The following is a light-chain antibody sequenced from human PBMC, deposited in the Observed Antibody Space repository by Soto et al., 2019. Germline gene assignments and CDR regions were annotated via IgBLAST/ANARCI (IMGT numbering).Light chain of an antibody. CDR1: QSVSSN. Sequence: EIVMTQSPATLSVSPGEGATLSCRASQSVSSNLAWYQQKPGQAPRRLIYGASSRATGIPARFSGSGSGTEFTLIIGSLQSEDSAVYYCQQYNSWLWTFGQGTKVDI. J-gene: IGKJ1*01. CDR2: GAS. CDR3: QQYNSWLWT. V-gene: IGKV3-15*01.